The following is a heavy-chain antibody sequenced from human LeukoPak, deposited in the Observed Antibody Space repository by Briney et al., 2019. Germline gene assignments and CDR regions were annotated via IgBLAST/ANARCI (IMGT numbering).Heavy chain of an antibody. CDR1: GYTFTSYY. CDR2: INPSGGST. V-gene: IGHV1-46*01. CDR3: GSLSSARYYTADY. D-gene: IGHD3-3*01. Sequence: GASVKVSCKASGYTFTSYYMHWVRQAPGQGLEWMGIINPSGGSTSYAQKFQGRVTISVDTSKNQFSLELNSATAADTAMYYCGSLSSARYYTADYWGQGTLVTVSS. J-gene: IGHJ4*02.